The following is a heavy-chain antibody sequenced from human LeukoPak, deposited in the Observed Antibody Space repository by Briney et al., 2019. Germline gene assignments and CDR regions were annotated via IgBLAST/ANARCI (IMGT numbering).Heavy chain of an antibody. D-gene: IGHD3-10*02. CDR1: GYTFTSYD. CDR2: MNPNSGNT. J-gene: IGHJ4*02. CDR3: AKSLFGEFFDY. Sequence: ASVKVSCKASGYTFTSYDINWVRQATGQGLEWMGWMNPNSGNTGYAQKFQGRVTITRNTSISTAYKELSSLRSEDTAVYYCAKSLFGEFFDYWGQGTLVTVSS. V-gene: IGHV1-8*03.